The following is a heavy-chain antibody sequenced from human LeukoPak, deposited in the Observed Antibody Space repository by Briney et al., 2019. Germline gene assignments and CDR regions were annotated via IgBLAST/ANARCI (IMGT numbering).Heavy chain of an antibody. Sequence: GESLKISCKGSGYSFTSYWIGWVRQMPGKGLEWMGIIYPGDSDIRYSPSFQGQVTISVDKSISTAYLQWSSLKPSDTATYYCTRPTLDLGDPIDYWGQGTLVTVSS. CDR3: TRPTLDLGDPIDY. CDR1: GYSFTSYW. J-gene: IGHJ4*02. V-gene: IGHV5-51*01. D-gene: IGHD4-17*01. CDR2: IYPGDSDI.